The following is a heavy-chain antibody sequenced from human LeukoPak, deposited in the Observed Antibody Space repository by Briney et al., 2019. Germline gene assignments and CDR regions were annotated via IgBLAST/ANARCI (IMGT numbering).Heavy chain of an antibody. V-gene: IGHV4-34*01. D-gene: IGHD1-7*01. CDR3: ARVLGTRPDFDY. CDR1: GGSFSGYY. CDR2: INHSGST. J-gene: IGHJ4*02. Sequence: SETLSLTCAVYGGSFSGYYWSWIRQPPGKGLEWIGEINHSGSTNYNPSLKSRVTISVDTSKNQFSLKLSSVTAADTAVYYCARVLGTRPDFDYWGQGTLVTVSS.